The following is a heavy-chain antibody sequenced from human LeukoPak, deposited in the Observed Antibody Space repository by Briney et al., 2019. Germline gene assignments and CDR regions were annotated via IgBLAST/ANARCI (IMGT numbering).Heavy chain of an antibody. J-gene: IGHJ4*02. CDR1: GGSFSGYY. V-gene: IGHV4-34*01. CDR2: INHSGST. D-gene: IGHD2-2*02. CDR3: ARGQSICSSTSCYMGPFDY. Sequence: SETLSLTCAVYGGSFSGYYWSWIRQPPGKGLEWIGEINHSGSTNYNPSLKSRVTISADTSKNQFSLKLSSVTAADTAVYYCARGQSICSSTSCYMGPFDYWGQGTLVTVSS.